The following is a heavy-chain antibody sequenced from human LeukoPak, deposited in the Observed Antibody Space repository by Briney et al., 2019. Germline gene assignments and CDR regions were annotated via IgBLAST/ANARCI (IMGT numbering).Heavy chain of an antibody. CDR3: ARARYSYGNWFDP. Sequence: SETLSLTCAVSGGSISSGGYSWSWIRQPPGKGLEWIGYIYHSGSTYYNPSLKSRVTISVDRSKNQFSLKLSSVTAADTAVYYCARARYSYGNWFDPWGQGTLVTVSS. CDR1: GGSISSGGYS. CDR2: IYHSGST. D-gene: IGHD5-18*01. V-gene: IGHV4-30-2*01. J-gene: IGHJ5*02.